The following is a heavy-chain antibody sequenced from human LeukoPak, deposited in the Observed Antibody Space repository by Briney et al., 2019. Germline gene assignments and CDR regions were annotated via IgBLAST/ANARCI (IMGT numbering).Heavy chain of an antibody. J-gene: IGHJ3*02. CDR2: ISGSGGST. CDR1: GFTFSSNA. Sequence: GGSLRLSCAASGFTFSSNAMSWVRQAPGKGLEWVSGISGSGGSTYNADSVKGRFTNSRDNSKNTLYLLMNSLRAEDTAVYYCARTDGYSPNDAFDIWGQGTMVTVSS. CDR3: ARTDGYSPNDAFDI. D-gene: IGHD5-24*01. V-gene: IGHV3-23*01.